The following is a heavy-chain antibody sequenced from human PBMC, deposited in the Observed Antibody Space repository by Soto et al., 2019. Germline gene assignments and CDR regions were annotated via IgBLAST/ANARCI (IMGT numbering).Heavy chain of an antibody. CDR2: IYYSGTT. J-gene: IGHJ6*02. CDR3: VIHAIGWRHYYGIDF. CDR1: GGSISSSSYY. V-gene: IGHV4-39*01. Sequence: SETLSLTCSVSGGSISSSSYYWGWIRQPPEKGLEWIGSIYYSGTTHYNPSLKSRVTISVDTSNNQFSLRLSSVPAADTAVYYGVIHAIGWRHYYGIDFWCQGITVTVSS.